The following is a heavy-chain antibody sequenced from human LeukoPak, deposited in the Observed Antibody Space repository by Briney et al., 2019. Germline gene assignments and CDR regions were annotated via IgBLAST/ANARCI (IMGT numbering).Heavy chain of an antibody. CDR2: IYSAGTT. V-gene: IGHV3-53*01. CDR3: ARRRAAAVPYFDY. J-gene: IGHJ4*02. D-gene: IGHD6-13*01. Sequence: GGSLRLSCAASGFFVSSNYMSWVRQTPGKGLEWVSVIYSAGTTYYADSVRGRFTISRDNSWNTLYLQMNSLRAEDTAVYYCARRRAAAVPYFDYWGQGTLVTVSS. CDR1: GFFVSSNY.